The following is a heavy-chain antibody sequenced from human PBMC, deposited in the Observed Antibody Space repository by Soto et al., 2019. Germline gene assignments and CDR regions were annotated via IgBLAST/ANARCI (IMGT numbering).Heavy chain of an antibody. J-gene: IGHJ4*02. CDR2: VKSSGGGT. CDR3: ASEEAYYHSSRKYYLSDFDR. Sequence: QVQLEQSGAEVKKPGASVKVSCKAYGYTFTDYYIHWVRQAPGQGLEWMGLVKSSGGGTAYAQDFQGRLTMTTDTSTSTVYMEVSSLRSADTAVYYCASEEAYYHSSRKYYLSDFDRWGEGTLVTVSA. V-gene: IGHV1-46*01. CDR1: GYTFTDYY. D-gene: IGHD3-10*01.